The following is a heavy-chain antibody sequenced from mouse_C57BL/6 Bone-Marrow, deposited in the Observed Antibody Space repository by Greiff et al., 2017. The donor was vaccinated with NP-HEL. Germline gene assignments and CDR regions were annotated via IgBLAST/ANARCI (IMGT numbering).Heavy chain of an antibody. J-gene: IGHJ3*01. CDR2: ISNGGGST. D-gene: IGHD3-2*02. Sequence: EVQLVESGGGLVQPGGSLKLSCAASGFTFSDYYMYLVRQTPEKRLEWVAYISNGGGSTYYPDTVKGRFTISRDNAKNTLYLQMSRLKSEDTAMYYCARQGSRTYWGQGTLVTVSA. V-gene: IGHV5-12*01. CDR1: GFTFSDYY. CDR3: ARQGSRTY.